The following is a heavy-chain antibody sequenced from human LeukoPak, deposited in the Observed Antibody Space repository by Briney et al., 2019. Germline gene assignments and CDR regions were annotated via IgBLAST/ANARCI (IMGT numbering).Heavy chain of an antibody. CDR3: ARSDDILTGYYNY. Sequence: GSLRLSCAASGFIFSTCPMGWVRQAPGKGLEWVSTISSSGDTTYYADSVKGRFTISRDNAKNSLYLQMNSLRAEDTAVYYCARSDDILTGYYNYWGQGTLVTVSS. D-gene: IGHD3-9*01. CDR2: ISSSGDTT. V-gene: IGHV3-23*01. CDR1: GFIFSTCP. J-gene: IGHJ4*02.